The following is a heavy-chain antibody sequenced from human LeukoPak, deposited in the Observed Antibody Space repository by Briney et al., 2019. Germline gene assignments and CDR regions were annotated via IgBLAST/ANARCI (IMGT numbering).Heavy chain of an antibody. Sequence: HPGGSLRLSCAASGFTFSSYSMNWVRQAPGKGLEWVSSISSSSSYIYYADSVKGRFTISRDNAKNSLYLQMNSLRAEDTAVYYCARRGRSSSWYGDAFDIWGQGTVVAVSS. CDR3: ARRGRSSSWYGDAFDI. D-gene: IGHD6-13*01. V-gene: IGHV3-21*01. CDR1: GFTFSSYS. J-gene: IGHJ3*02. CDR2: ISSSSSYI.